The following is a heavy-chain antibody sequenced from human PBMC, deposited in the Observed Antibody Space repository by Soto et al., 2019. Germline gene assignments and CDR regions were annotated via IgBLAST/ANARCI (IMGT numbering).Heavy chain of an antibody. CDR3: ARAGQQWLVLHY. CDR2: IWYDGSNK. CDR1: GFTFSSYG. D-gene: IGHD6-19*01. Sequence: ESGGGVVQPGRSLRLSCAASGFTFSSYGMHWVRQAPGKGLEWVAVIWYDGSNKYYADSVKGRFTISRDNSKNTLYLQMNSLRAEDTAVYYCARAGQQWLVLHYWGQGTLVTVSS. J-gene: IGHJ4*02. V-gene: IGHV3-33*01.